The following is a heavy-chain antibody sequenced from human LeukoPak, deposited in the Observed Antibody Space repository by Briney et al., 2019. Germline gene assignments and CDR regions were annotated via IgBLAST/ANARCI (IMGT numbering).Heavy chain of an antibody. V-gene: IGHV3-30*10. J-gene: IGHJ4*02. Sequence: GGSLRLSCAASGLIFSTYTMHWVRQAPGKGLECVAVISYDGSNKYSTDSVKGRFTISRDNSRNTLYLQMNSLRAEDTAVYYCARDDVRYCSSTSCYYFDYWGQGTLVTVSS. CDR1: GLIFSTYT. CDR3: ARDDVRYCSSTSCYYFDY. CDR2: ISYDGSNK. D-gene: IGHD2-2*01.